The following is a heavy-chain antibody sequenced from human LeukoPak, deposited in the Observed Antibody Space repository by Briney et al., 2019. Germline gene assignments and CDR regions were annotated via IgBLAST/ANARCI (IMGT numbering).Heavy chain of an antibody. V-gene: IGHV1-18*01. CDR1: GYSFTDFG. D-gene: IGHD3-9*01. CDR2: ISGYNGHT. J-gene: IGHJ4*02. CDR3: ARDRRDILTGYFSDF. Sequence: ASVKVSCKTSGYSFTDFGITWVRRAPGQGLEWMGWISGYNGHTTYAQKIQDRVTMTTDTSTTTAYMELRSLRSDDTAVYYCARDRRDILTGYFSDFWGQGTLVTVSS.